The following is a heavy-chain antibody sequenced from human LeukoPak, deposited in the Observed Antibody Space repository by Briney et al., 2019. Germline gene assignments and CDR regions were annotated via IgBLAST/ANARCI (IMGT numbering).Heavy chain of an antibody. CDR3: ASVKPDGDYPYYFDY. Sequence: PGGSLRLSCAASGFTFSSYEMNWVRQAPGKGLEWVSYISSSGSTIYYADSVKGRFTISRDNAKNSLYLQMNSLRAEDTAVYYCASVKPDGDYPYYFDYWGQGTLVTVSP. D-gene: IGHD4-17*01. J-gene: IGHJ4*02. CDR1: GFTFSSYE. CDR2: ISSSGSTI. V-gene: IGHV3-48*03.